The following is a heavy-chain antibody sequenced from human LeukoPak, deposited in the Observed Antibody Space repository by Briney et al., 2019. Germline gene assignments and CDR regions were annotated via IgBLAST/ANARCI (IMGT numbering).Heavy chain of an antibody. J-gene: IGHJ4*02. CDR1: GFTFGDYA. CDR3: TRGGYSGYDYFDY. D-gene: IGHD5-12*01. V-gene: IGHV3-49*04. CDR2: IRSKAYGGTT. Sequence: GGSLRLSCTASGFTFGDYAMSWVRQAPGKGLEWVGFIRSKAYGGTTEYAASVKGRFTISRDDSKSIAYLQMNSLKTEDTAVYYCTRGGYSGYDYFDYWGQGTLVTVSS.